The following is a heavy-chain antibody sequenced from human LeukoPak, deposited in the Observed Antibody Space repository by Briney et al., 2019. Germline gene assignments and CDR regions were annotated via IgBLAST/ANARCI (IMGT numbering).Heavy chain of an antibody. V-gene: IGHV4-59*08. CDR1: GGSISGYY. J-gene: IGHJ4*02. Sequence: ETLSLTCTVSGGSISGYYWSWIRQPPGKGLEWIAYISYSGSTSYNASLKSRVTISVDTSKNQFSLNLSSLIAADTAVYYCVRHSGGTTYDYWGQGIQVTVSS. D-gene: IGHD1-7*01. CDR3: VRHSGGTTYDY. CDR2: ISYSGST.